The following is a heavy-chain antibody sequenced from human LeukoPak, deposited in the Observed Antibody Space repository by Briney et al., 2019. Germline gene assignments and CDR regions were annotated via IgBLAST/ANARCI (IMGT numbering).Heavy chain of an antibody. D-gene: IGHD1-26*01. CDR2: INQDGSET. CDR1: GFPFTNYW. CDR3: ASDRKVGAGVPRFDY. J-gene: IGHJ4*02. Sequence: PGGALTLSCAASGFPFTNYWMICGRQAPGKRPEWGGNINQDGSETKYVDSVKRRFTMSRDNGKTPPYPQMTSLRAEDPAVYYRASDRKVGAGVPRFDYWGQRTLVTLSS. V-gene: IGHV3-7*01.